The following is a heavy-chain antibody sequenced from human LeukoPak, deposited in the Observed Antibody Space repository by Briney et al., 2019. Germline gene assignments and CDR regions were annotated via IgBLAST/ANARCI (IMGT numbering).Heavy chain of an antibody. J-gene: IGHJ4*02. CDR2: ISRSSSTI. D-gene: IGHD3-10*01. Sequence: GGSLRLSCAASGFTFSRYSMNWVRQAPGKGLEWVSYISRSSSTIHYADSVKGRFTISRDNAESSLFLQMNSLRAEDTAVYYCARDGGATMVRGVATYDSWGQGTLVTVSS. CDR3: ARDGGATMVRGVATYDS. V-gene: IGHV3-48*04. CDR1: GFTFSRYS.